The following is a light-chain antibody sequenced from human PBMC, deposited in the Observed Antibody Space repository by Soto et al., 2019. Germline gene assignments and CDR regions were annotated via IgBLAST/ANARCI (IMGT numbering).Light chain of an antibody. CDR3: QQYGSSLFT. J-gene: IGKJ3*01. V-gene: IGKV3-20*01. CDR2: GAS. CDR1: QSVSSKY. Sequence: DIVLTQSPGTLSLSPGERATLSCRASQSVSSKYLAWYQQKPGQAPRVLIYGASIRATGIPERFSGGWSGTDFTLTITRLEPEDCAGYYFQQYGSSLFTFGPGTKVDIK.